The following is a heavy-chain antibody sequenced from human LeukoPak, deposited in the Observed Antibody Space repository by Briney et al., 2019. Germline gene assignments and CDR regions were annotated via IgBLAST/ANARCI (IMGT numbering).Heavy chain of an antibody. J-gene: IGHJ4*02. CDR2: ISGSGGST. D-gene: IGHD4-17*01. Sequence: PGGSLRLSCAASGFTFDDYAMHWVRQALGKGLEWVSGISGSGGSTYYADSVKGRFTISRDNSKNTLYLQMNSLRAEDTAVYYCAKDVTYGDYGKDYWGQGTLVTVSS. CDR1: GFTFDDYA. CDR3: AKDVTYGDYGKDY. V-gene: IGHV3-23*01.